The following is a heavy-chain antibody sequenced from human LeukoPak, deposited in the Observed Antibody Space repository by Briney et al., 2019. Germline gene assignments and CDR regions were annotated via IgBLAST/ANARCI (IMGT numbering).Heavy chain of an antibody. CDR3: ASEKWVKREGVYYYYGITV. Sequence: ASVKVSCKASGYPFNTYDINWVRQATGQGLELMGWMNPNSGNTNCAQKFKGRVTMTRDTAMGTAYMELSSLTSEDTAVYYCASEKWVKREGVYYYYGITVWGQGTTVTVSS. CDR1: GYPFNTYD. V-gene: IGHV1-8*01. CDR2: MNPNSGNT. D-gene: IGHD1-26*01. J-gene: IGHJ6*02.